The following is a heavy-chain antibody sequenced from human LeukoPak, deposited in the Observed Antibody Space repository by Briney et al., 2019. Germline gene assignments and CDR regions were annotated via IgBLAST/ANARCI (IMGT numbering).Heavy chain of an antibody. J-gene: IGHJ5*02. CDR1: GGSISSSSYY. V-gene: IGHV4-39*07. CDR2: IYYSGST. Sequence: SETLSLTCTVSGGSISSSSYYWGWIRQPPGKGLEWIGSIYYSGSTYYNPSLKSRVTISVDTSKNQFSLKLSSVTAADTAVYYCARAGYGSGSSYNWFDPWGRGTLVTVSS. CDR3: ARAGYGSGSSYNWFDP. D-gene: IGHD3-10*01.